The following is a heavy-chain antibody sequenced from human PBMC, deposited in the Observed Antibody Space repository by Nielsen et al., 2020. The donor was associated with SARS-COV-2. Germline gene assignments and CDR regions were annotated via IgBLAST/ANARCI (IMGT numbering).Heavy chain of an antibody. J-gene: IGHJ4*02. CDR3: ARCAYYYDSSGYPHPTLFDY. V-gene: IGHV3-48*03. D-gene: IGHD3-22*01. Sequence: VRQAPGKGLEWVSYISTSSSPKYYADSVKGRFIISRDNAENSLYLQMNSLGAEDTAVYYCARCAYYYDSSGYPHPTLFDYWGQGTLVTVSS. CDR2: ISTSSSPK.